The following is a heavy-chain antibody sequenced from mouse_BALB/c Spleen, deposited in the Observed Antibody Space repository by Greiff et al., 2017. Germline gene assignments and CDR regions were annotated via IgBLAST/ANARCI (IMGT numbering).Heavy chain of an antibody. J-gene: IGHJ3*01. V-gene: IGHV1-87*01. D-gene: IGHD2-4*01. Sequence: QVQLKESGAELARPGASVKLSCKASGYTFTSYWMQWVKQRPGQGLEWIGAIYPGDGDTRYTQKFKGKATLTADKSSSTAYMQLSSLASEDSAVYYGTRVELRPGTCFAYWGQGTLVTVSA. CDR1: GYTFTSYW. CDR2: IYPGDGDT. CDR3: TRVELRPGTCFAY.